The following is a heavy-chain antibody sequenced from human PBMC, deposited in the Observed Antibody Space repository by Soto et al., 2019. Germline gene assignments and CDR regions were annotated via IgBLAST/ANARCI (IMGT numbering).Heavy chain of an antibody. Sequence: PSETLSLTCTVSGGSISSYYWSWIRQPPGKGLEWIGYIYYSGSTNYNPSLKSRVTISVDTSKNQFSLKLSSVTAADTAVYYCARGSTAMVTLGYYYYGMDVWGQGTTVTVSS. J-gene: IGHJ6*02. CDR2: IYYSGST. CDR3: ARGSTAMVTLGYYYYGMDV. D-gene: IGHD5-18*01. CDR1: GGSISSYY. V-gene: IGHV4-59*01.